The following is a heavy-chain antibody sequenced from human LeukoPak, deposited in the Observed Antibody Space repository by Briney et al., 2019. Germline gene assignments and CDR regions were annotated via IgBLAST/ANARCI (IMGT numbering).Heavy chain of an antibody. CDR2: INHSGST. J-gene: IGHJ3*02. V-gene: IGHV4-34*01. CDR1: GFTFTNYV. CDR3: ARGRITMVRGVISRGAFDI. Sequence: GSLRLSCAASGFTFTNYVMTWVRQAPGKGLEWIGEINHSGSTNYNPSLKSRVTISVDTSKNQFSLKLSSVTAADTAVYYCARGRITMVRGVISRGAFDIWGQGTMVTVSS. D-gene: IGHD3-10*01.